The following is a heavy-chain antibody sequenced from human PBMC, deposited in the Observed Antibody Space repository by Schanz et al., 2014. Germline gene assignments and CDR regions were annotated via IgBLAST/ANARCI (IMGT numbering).Heavy chain of an antibody. CDR3: AKDGENTAMITDYFDY. CDR1: GFTFRGYA. CDR2: ISGSGGNT. D-gene: IGHD5-18*01. J-gene: IGHJ4*02. V-gene: IGHV3-23*01. Sequence: EVQLLESGGGLVQPGGSLRLSCAASGFTFRGYAMSWVRQAPGRGLEWVSIISGSGGNTYYADAVRGRFTISRDNSKTTVYKQRNSRRAEDKAVYYCAKDGENTAMITDYFDYWGQGTLVTVSS.